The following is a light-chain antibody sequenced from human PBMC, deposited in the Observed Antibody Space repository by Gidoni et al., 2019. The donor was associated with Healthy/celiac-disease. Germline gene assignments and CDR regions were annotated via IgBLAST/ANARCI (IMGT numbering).Light chain of an antibody. CDR1: QSVSSY. V-gene: IGKV3-11*01. CDR3: QQRRNWPSYT. J-gene: IGKJ2*01. CDR2: DAS. Sequence: EIVLTQSPATLSLSPGERATLSCRASQSVSSYLDWYQQKPGQAPRLLIYDASNRATGIPPRFSGSGSGTDFTLTISSLEPEDFAVYYCQQRRNWPSYTFGQGTKLEIK.